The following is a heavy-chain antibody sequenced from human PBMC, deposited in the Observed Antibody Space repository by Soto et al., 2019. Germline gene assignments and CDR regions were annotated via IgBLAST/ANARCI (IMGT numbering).Heavy chain of an antibody. CDR2: ISGSGGST. J-gene: IGHJ4*02. D-gene: IGHD2-15*01. V-gene: IGHV3-23*01. CDR3: ARAYCRGGSCYSGDLFDY. CDR1: GFTFSSYA. Sequence: GGSLRLSCAASGFTFSSYAMSWVRQAPGKGLEWVSAISGSGGSTYYADSVKGRFTISRDNSKNTLYLQVNSLRAEDTAVYYCARAYCRGGSCYSGDLFDYWGQGTLVTVSS.